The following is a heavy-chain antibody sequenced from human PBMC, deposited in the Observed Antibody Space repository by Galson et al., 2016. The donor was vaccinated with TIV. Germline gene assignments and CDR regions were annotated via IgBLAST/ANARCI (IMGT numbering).Heavy chain of an antibody. J-gene: IGHJ5*02. Sequence: SVKVSCKASGYPFTTSEINWVRQGPGQGLEWMGWMNPDNGNTGFAQKFKGRVTLTRDTSMSTASMEMSGLRFEDTAVYYCARQEGILTGYLSDWFDPWGKGTLVSVSS. CDR3: ARQEGILTGYLSDWFDP. CDR2: MNPDNGNT. CDR1: GYPFTTSE. D-gene: IGHD3-9*01. V-gene: IGHV1-8*01.